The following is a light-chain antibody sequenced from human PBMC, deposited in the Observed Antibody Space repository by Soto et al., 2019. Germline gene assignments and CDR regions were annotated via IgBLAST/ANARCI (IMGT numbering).Light chain of an antibody. Sequence: AIQLTQSPSSLSASVGDRVTITYRASQGISSASAWYQQKPWKAPKLLIYDASSLESGVPSRFSGSVSGTDCTLTISSLHPGAFSTSYCQQFNRKLTFGGGTKVEIK. CDR3: QQFNRKLT. CDR1: QGISSA. V-gene: IGKV1-13*02. J-gene: IGKJ4*01. CDR2: DAS.